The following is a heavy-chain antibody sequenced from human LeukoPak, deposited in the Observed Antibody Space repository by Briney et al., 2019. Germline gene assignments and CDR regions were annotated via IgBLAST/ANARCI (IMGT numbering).Heavy chain of an antibody. CDR3: ARGRGGNSGQKAFDI. J-gene: IGHJ3*02. V-gene: IGHV3-33*01. Sequence: PGRSLRLSCAASGFTFSSYGMHWVRQAPGKGLEWVAVIWYDRSNKYYADSVKGRFTISRDNSKNTLYLQMNSLRAEDTAVYYCARGRGGNSGQKAFDIWGQGTMVTVSS. D-gene: IGHD4-23*01. CDR2: IWYDRSNK. CDR1: GFTFSSYG.